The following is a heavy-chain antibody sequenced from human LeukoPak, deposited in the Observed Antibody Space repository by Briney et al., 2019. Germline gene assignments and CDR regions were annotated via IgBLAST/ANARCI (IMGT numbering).Heavy chain of an antibody. D-gene: IGHD3-10*01. V-gene: IGHV4-38-2*02. CDR1: GYSISSGYF. CDR3: ARSRGEEYYED. CDR2: IYHSGST. J-gene: IGHJ4*01. Sequence: SETLSLTCTVSGYSISSGYFWSWIRQPPGKGLKWIGSIYHSGSTSYNPSLKSRVTISVDTSKNQFSLKLSSVSAADRAVYFCARSRGEEYYEDWGHGTLVTVSS.